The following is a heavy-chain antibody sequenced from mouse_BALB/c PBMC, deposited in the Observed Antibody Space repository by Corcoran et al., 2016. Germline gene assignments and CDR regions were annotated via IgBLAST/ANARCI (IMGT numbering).Heavy chain of an antibody. J-gene: IGHJ3*01. CDR1: WYTFTNYG. V-gene: IGHV9-3-1*01. D-gene: IGHD3-3*01. Sequence: QIQLGQSGPELKKPGETVKISCKDSWYTFTNYGMNWVKQAPGKGLKWMGWINTYTGEPTYAYDFKGRFAFSLETSASTAYLQINNLKNEDTATYFCARGKGEGTTWFAYWGQGTLVTVSA. CDR3: ARGKGEGTTWFAY. CDR2: INTYTGEP.